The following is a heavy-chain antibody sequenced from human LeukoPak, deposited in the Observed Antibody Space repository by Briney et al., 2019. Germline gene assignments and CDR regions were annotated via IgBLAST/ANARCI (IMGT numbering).Heavy chain of an antibody. CDR3: AKRTPYSSGSYYFDY. V-gene: IGHV3-23*01. D-gene: IGHD3-22*01. Sequence: SGGSLRLSCEVSGFTFSSYAMSWARQAPGKGLEWVSAISGSGGTTNYADSVKGRLTISRDNSQNTLYLQMNSLRAEDTAVYYCAKRTPYSSGSYYFDYWGQGTLVTVSS. J-gene: IGHJ4*02. CDR2: ISGSGGTT. CDR1: GFTFSSYA.